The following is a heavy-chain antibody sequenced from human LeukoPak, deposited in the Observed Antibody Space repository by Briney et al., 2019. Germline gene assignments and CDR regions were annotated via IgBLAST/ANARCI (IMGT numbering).Heavy chain of an antibody. V-gene: IGHV3-23*01. CDR1: GFTFSSYA. CDR3: ASSLYGDLTRGPFDY. Sequence: SGGSLRLSCAASGFTFSSYAMSWVRQAPGKGLEWVSAISGSGGSTYYADSVKGRFTISRDNSKNTLYLQMNSLRAEDTAVYYCASSLYGDLTRGPFDYWGQGTLVTVSS. D-gene: IGHD4-17*01. CDR2: ISGSGGST. J-gene: IGHJ4*02.